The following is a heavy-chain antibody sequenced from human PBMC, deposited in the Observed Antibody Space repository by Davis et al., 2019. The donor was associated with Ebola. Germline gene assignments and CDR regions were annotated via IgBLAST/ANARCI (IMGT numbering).Heavy chain of an antibody. V-gene: IGHV1-18*01. CDR2: ISGYNGNT. CDR3: ARGRNGGWDFDY. CDR1: GGTFSNYA. J-gene: IGHJ4*02. D-gene: IGHD6-19*01. Sequence: ASVKVSCKASGGTFSNYAITWVRQAPGQGLEWMGWISGYNGNTNYAQKLQGRVTMTTDTSTSTAYMELRSLRSDDTAVYYCARGRNGGWDFDYWGQGTRVTVSS.